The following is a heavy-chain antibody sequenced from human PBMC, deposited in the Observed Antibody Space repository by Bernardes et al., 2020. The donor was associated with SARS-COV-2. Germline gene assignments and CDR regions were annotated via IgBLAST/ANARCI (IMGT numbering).Heavy chain of an antibody. V-gene: IGHV4-31*03. CDR3: ARAGGLTIFGVVIISSFDI. CDR1: GGSISSGGYY. D-gene: IGHD3-3*01. J-gene: IGHJ3*02. Sequence: SETLSLTCTVSGGSISSGGYYWSWLRQHPGKGLEWIGYIYYSGSTYYNPSLKSRVTISVDTSKNQFSLKLSSVTAADTAVYYCARAGGLTIFGVVIISSFDIWGQGTMVTVSS. CDR2: IYYSGST.